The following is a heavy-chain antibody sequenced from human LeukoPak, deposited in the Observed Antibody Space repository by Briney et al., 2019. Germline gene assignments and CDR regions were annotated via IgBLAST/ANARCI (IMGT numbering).Heavy chain of an antibody. CDR2: XXXXNGNT. D-gene: IGHD3-22*01. CDR1: GYTFTSYG. CDR3: ARDLTYYYDSSGYYLRDY. J-gene: IGHJ4*02. V-gene: IGHV1-18*01. Sequence: ASVKVSCKASGYTFTSYGISWVRQAPGQGLXXXXXXXXXNGNTNYAQKLQGRVTMTTDTSTSTAYMELRSLRSDDTAVYYCARDLTYYYDSSGYYLRDYWGQGTLVTVSS.